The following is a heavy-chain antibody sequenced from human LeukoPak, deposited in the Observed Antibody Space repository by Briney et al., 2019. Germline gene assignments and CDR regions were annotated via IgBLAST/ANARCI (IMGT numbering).Heavy chain of an antibody. J-gene: IGHJ4*02. CDR3: ARVAGFGPRSGSPEGYFDY. D-gene: IGHD3-10*01. V-gene: IGHV4-30-2*01. Sequence: PSETLSLTCTVSGGSISSGGYSWSWIRQPPGKGLEWIGYIYHSGSTYYNPSLKSRVTISVDRSKNQFSLKLSSVTAADTAVYYCARVAGFGPRSGSPEGYFDYWGQGTLVTVSS. CDR1: GGSISSGGYS. CDR2: IYHSGST.